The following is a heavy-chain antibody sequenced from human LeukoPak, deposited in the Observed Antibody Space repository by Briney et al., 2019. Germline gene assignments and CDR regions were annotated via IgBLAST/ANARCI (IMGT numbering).Heavy chain of an antibody. D-gene: IGHD3-10*01. V-gene: IGHV1-46*01. CDR1: GYTFTSYS. Sequence: ASVKVSCKASGYTFTSYSMHWVRHTPAQGHEWMGIINPSGGGTSYAQKFQGRVTMTRDTSTSTVYMELSSLRSEDTAVYYCARVWGSGSYYDYWGQGTLVTVSS. CDR3: ARVWGSGSYYDY. J-gene: IGHJ4*02. CDR2: INPSGGGT.